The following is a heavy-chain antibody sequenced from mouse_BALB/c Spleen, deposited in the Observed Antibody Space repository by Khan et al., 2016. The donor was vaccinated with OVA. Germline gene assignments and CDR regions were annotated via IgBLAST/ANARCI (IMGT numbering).Heavy chain of an antibody. CDR1: GFSLSRYN. Sequence: QVQLKESGPGLVAPSQSLSITCTVSGFSLSRYNIHWVRQPPGKGLEWLGMIWGGGGTDYNSTLKSRLSISKDNSKSQVFLKMNSLQTDDKGMYYCARAYYRYDGYYAMDYWGQGTSVTVSS. CDR2: IWGGGGT. D-gene: IGHD2-14*01. J-gene: IGHJ4*01. V-gene: IGHV2-6-4*01. CDR3: ARAYYRYDGYYAMDY.